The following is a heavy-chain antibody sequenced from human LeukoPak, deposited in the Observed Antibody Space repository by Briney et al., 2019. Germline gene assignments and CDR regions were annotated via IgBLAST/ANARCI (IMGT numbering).Heavy chain of an antibody. V-gene: IGHV4-34*01. CDR1: GGSFSGYY. Sequence: SETLSLTCAVYGGSFSGYYWSWIRQPPGKGLEWIGEINHSGSTNYNPSLKSRVTISVDTSKNQFSLKLSSVTAADTAVYYCARAGRHYGSESYYSVAYNWFDPWGQGTLVTVSS. CDR3: ARAGRHYGSESYYSVAYNWFDP. D-gene: IGHD3-10*01. CDR2: INHSGST. J-gene: IGHJ5*02.